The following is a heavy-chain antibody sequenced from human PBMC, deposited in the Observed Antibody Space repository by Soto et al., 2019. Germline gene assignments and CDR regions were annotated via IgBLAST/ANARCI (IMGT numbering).Heavy chain of an antibody. Sequence: PSETLSLTCTVSGGSITSGGYFWDGIRQPPGKGLEWIGTGHSTGGTYYSPSLRSRFTISVDTAKNLFSLKMTSASATDTAVYFCAKREDSSRFGGLDIWGQGTAVTVSS. CDR3: AKREDSSRFGGLDI. CDR2: GHSTGGT. CDR1: GGSITSGGYF. D-gene: IGHD3-3*01. J-gene: IGHJ6*02. V-gene: IGHV4-39*01.